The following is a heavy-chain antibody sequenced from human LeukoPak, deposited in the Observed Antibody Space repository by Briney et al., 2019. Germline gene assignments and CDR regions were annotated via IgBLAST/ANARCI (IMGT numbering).Heavy chain of an antibody. CDR1: GFTFGDYA. J-gene: IGHJ4*02. D-gene: IGHD3-22*01. CDR3: TRDRGGSGYYSVIDY. CDR2: IRSKAYGGTT. V-gene: IGHV3-49*03. Sequence: GGSLRLSCTASGFTFGDYAMSWFRQAPGKGLEWVGFIRSKAYGGTTEYAASVKGRFTISRDDSKSIAYLQMNSLKTEDTAVYYCTRDRGGSGYYSVIDYWGQGTLVTVSS.